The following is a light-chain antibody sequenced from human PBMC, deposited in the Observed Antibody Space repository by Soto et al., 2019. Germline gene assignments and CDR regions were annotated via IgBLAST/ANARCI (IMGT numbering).Light chain of an antibody. CDR1: QSLVYRDGNAY. Sequence: DVVMTQSPLSLPVTLGQPASISCRSSQSLVYRDGNAYLNWFQQRPCQSPRRLIYKASNRDSGVPDRFGGSGSRTDFTLQINRVEAEDVCVYYCMQGTHWPSTFGRGTRVEIK. J-gene: IGKJ1*01. CDR2: KAS. V-gene: IGKV2-30*01. CDR3: MQGTHWPST.